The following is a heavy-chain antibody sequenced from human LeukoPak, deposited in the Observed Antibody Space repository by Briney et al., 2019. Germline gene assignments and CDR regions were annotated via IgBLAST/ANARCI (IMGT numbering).Heavy chain of an antibody. Sequence: GGSLRLSCAASGFTFSSYAMSWVRQAPGKGLEWVSAISGSGGSTYYADSVKGRFTISRDNSKKTAFLQMNSLRAEDTAIYYAVANMYNYMDVWGKGTTVTVSS. CDR2: ISGSGGST. V-gene: IGHV3-23*01. CDR3: VANMYNYMDV. J-gene: IGHJ6*03. CDR1: GFTFSSYA. D-gene: IGHD2-2*01.